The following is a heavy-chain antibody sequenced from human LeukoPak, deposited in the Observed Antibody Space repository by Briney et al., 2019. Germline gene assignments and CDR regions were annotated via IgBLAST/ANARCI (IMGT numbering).Heavy chain of an antibody. D-gene: IGHD6-19*01. J-gene: IGHJ4*02. CDR3: ARAGLRAVAGRGIDY. Sequence: SETLSLTCAVYGGSFSGYYWSWIRQPPGKGLEWIGEINHSGSTNYNPSLKSRVTISVDTSKNQFSLKLSSVTAADTAAYYCARAGLRAVAGRGIDYWGQGTLVTVSS. CDR1: GGSFSGYY. V-gene: IGHV4-34*01. CDR2: INHSGST.